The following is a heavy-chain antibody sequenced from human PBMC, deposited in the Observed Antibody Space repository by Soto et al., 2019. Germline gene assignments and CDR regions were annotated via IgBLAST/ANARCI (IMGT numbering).Heavy chain of an antibody. CDR3: ARHYGDYSPRSYFDY. CDR2: IYSGGST. D-gene: IGHD4-17*01. Sequence: EVQLVETGGGLIQPGGSLRLSCAASGFTVSTNYMSWVRQAPGKGLEWVSVIYSGGSTYSADSVKGRFTISRDNSKNTLYLQMNSLRAEDTAVYYCARHYGDYSPRSYFDYWGQGTLVTVSS. J-gene: IGHJ4*02. V-gene: IGHV3-53*02. CDR1: GFTVSTNY.